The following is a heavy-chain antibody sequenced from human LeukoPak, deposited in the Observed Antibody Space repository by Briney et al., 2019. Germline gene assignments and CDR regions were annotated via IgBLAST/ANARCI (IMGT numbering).Heavy chain of an antibody. J-gene: IGHJ6*03. CDR1: GGSISSTSHY. D-gene: IGHD4-11*01. CDR2: VYYSGST. Sequence: SETLSLTCTVSGGSISSTSHYWGWIRQPPGKGLEWIGSVYYSGSTYYNPSLKSRVTISIDTSRNQFSLKLSSVTAADTAVYYCARRSYSKNYYMHVWGKGTTVTVSS. CDR3: ARRSYSKNYYMHV. V-gene: IGHV4-39*01.